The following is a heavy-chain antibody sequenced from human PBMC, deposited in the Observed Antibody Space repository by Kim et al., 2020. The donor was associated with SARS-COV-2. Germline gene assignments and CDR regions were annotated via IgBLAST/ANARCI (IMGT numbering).Heavy chain of an antibody. V-gene: IGHV1-8*01. Sequence: AQKFQGRVTMTRNTSISTAYMELSSLRSEDTAVYYCARGQIVATGYYFDYWGQGTLVTVSS. J-gene: IGHJ4*02. D-gene: IGHD5-12*01. CDR3: ARGQIVATGYYFDY.